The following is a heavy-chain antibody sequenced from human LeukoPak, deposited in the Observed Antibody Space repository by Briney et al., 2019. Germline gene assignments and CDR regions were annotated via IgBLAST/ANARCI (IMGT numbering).Heavy chain of an antibody. J-gene: IGHJ4*02. D-gene: IGHD3-3*01. Sequence: RGSLRLSCAASGFTFSSYAMSWVRQAPGKGLEWVSAISGSGGSTYYADSVKGRFTISRDNSKNTLYLQMNSLRAEDTAVYYCAKDITIFGVVYDYWGQGTLVTVSS. CDR3: AKDITIFGVVYDY. CDR2: ISGSGGST. V-gene: IGHV3-23*01. CDR1: GFTFSSYA.